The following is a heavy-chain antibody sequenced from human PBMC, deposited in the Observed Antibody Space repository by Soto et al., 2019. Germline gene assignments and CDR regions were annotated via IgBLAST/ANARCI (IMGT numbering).Heavy chain of an antibody. CDR2: IKQDGSEK. CDR3: ARDNNNFWASYYTRGFDY. V-gene: IGHV3-7*01. CDR1: GFTFSSYW. J-gene: IGHJ4*02. Sequence: EVQLVESGGGLVQPGGSLRLSCAASGFTFSSYWMSWVRQAPGKGLEWVANIKQDGSEKYYVDSVKGRFTISRDNAKNSLYLQMSSLSAEATAVYYCARDNNNFWASYYTRGFDYWGQGTLVTVSS. D-gene: IGHD3-3*01.